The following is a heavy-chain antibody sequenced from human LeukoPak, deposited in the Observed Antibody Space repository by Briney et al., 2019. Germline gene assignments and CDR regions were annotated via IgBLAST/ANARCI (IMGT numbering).Heavy chain of an antibody. CDR1: GYSFTSYW. Sequence: GESLKISCKGSGYSFTSYWLGWVRQMPGKGLEWMGIIYPGDSDTRYSPSFQGQVTISADKSISTAYLQWSSLKASDTAMYYCARTGPHYDFWSGYDYSGYWGQGTLVTVSS. D-gene: IGHD3-3*01. V-gene: IGHV5-51*01. J-gene: IGHJ4*02. CDR2: IYPGDSDT. CDR3: ARTGPHYDFWSGYDYSGY.